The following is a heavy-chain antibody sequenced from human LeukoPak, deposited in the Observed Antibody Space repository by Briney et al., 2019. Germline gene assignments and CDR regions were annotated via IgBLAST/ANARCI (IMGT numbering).Heavy chain of an antibody. CDR2: IYYSGST. Sequence: SETLSLTCTVSGVSISSYYWSWVRQPPGKGLEWVGYIYYSGSTNYNPSLKSRVTISVDTSKNQFSLKLSSVTAADTAVYYCARGDYGDHNYYYGMDVWGQGTTVTVSS. CDR1: GVSISSYY. CDR3: ARGDYGDHNYYYGMDV. V-gene: IGHV4-59*01. D-gene: IGHD4-17*01. J-gene: IGHJ6*02.